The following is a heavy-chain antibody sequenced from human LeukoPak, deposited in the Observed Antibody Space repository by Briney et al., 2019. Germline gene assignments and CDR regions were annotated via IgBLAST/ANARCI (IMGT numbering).Heavy chain of an antibody. Sequence: ASVKVSCKAFGYTFTNYYMHWVRQAPGQGLEWMGIINPSGSSTTYSQKFQGRVTMTRDMSATTVFMELSSLRSEDTALYYCARSTNWGGGYYFDSWGQGTLVTVSS. CDR1: GYTFTNYY. CDR2: INPSGSST. D-gene: IGHD7-27*01. CDR3: ARSTNWGGGYYFDS. J-gene: IGHJ4*02. V-gene: IGHV1-46*01.